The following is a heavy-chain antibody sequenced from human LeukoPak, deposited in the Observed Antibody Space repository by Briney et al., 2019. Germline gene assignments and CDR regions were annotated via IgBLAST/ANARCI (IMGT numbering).Heavy chain of an antibody. CDR3: ATQVPAALYYFDY. J-gene: IGHJ4*02. D-gene: IGHD2-2*01. CDR2: IYTSGST. CDR1: GGSISSYY. V-gene: IGHV4-4*07. Sequence: PSETLSLTCTVSGGSISSYYWSWIRQPPGKGLEWIGRIYTSGSTNYNPSLKSRVTMSVDTSKNQFSLKLSSVTAADTAVYYCATQVPAALYYFDYWGQGTLVTVSS.